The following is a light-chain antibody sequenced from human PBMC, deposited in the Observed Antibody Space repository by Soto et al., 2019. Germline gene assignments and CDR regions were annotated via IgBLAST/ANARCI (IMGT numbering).Light chain of an antibody. J-gene: IGLJ2*01. Sequence: QSVLTQPPSLSEAPRQRVTISCSGSSSNIGNNPVNWDQQFPVKAPKLLIYYDDMLYSGVSDRFSGSKSGTSASLAISGLQSDDEADYYCASWDDHLNGPVFGRVTKLTVL. CDR1: SSNIGNNP. CDR3: ASWDDHLNGPV. CDR2: YDD. V-gene: IGLV1-36*01.